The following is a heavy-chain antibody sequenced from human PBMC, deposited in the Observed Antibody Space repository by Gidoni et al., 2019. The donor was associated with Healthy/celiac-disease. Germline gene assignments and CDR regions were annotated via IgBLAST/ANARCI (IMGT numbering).Heavy chain of an antibody. D-gene: IGHD2-15*01. Sequence: QVQLVQSGAEVKKPGASVKVSCKASGYTFTGYYMHWVRQAPGQGLEWMGWINPNSGGTNYAQKFQGWVTMTRDTSISTAYMELSRLRSDDTAVYYCAREACWGSGGSCYYYYYGMDVWGQGTTVTVSS. CDR1: GYTFTGYY. CDR2: INPNSGGT. V-gene: IGHV1-2*04. J-gene: IGHJ6*02. CDR3: AREACWGSGGSCYYYYYGMDV.